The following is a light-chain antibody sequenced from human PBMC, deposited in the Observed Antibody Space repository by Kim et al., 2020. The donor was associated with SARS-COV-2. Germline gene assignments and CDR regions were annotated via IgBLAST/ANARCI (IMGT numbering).Light chain of an antibody. J-gene: IGKJ1*01. CDR2: WAT. CDR1: QRGLYSTNNKNY. CDR3: QQYYTSPWT. V-gene: IGKV4-1*01. Sequence: ATINCKSSQRGLYSTNNKNYLAWYQQKPGQPPKLLIYWATTRQSGVPDRFSGSGSGTYFTLTISSLQAEDVAVYYCQQYYTSPWTFGQGTKVDIK.